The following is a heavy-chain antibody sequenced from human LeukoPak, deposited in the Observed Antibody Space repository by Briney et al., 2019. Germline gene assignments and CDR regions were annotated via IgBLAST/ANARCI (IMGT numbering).Heavy chain of an antibody. V-gene: IGHV3-30*18. Sequence: GRSLRLPCAASGFTFSSYGMHWVRQAPGKGLEWVAVISYDGSNKYYADSVKGRFTISRDNSKNTLYLQMNSLRAEDTAVYYCAKEGRTKEMGYCSGGSCYDLDYWGQGTLVTVSS. CDR2: ISYDGSNK. CDR3: AKEGRTKEMGYCSGGSCYDLDY. J-gene: IGHJ4*02. D-gene: IGHD2-15*01. CDR1: GFTFSSYG.